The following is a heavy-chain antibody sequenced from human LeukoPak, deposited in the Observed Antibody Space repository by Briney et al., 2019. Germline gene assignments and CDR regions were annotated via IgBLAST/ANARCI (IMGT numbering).Heavy chain of an antibody. CDR1: GFTFSSYG. CDR2: ISYDGSNK. J-gene: IGHJ4*02. CDR3: AKDGEDIVVVPALYYFDY. Sequence: GGSLRLSCAASGFTFSSYGMHWVRQAPGKGLEWVAVISYDGSNKYYADSVKGRFTISRDNSKNTLYLQMNSLRAEDTVVYYCAKDGEDIVVVPALYYFDYWGQGTLVTVSS. D-gene: IGHD2-2*01. V-gene: IGHV3-30*18.